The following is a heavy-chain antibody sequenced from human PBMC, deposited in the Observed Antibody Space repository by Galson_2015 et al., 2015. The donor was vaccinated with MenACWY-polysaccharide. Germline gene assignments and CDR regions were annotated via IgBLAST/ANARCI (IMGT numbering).Heavy chain of an antibody. J-gene: IGHJ6*03. CDR1: GYTFTNYD. V-gene: IGHV1-8*01. D-gene: IGHD4/OR15-4a*01. Sequence: SVKVSCKASGYTFTNYDINWVRQAPGQGLEWMGWVNGNSGNTGYAQKFQGGLTMTRNTAISTAYMELSSLRSEDTAIYYCARSTDYSDMYYHSHMDVWGKGTTVTVSS. CDR2: VNGNSGNT. CDR3: ARSTDYSDMYYHSHMDV.